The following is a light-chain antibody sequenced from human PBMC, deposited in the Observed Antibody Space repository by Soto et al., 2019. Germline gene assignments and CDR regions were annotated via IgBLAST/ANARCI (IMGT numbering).Light chain of an antibody. V-gene: IGKV3-20*01. CDR3: KQYGSSLLCT. CDR2: GAS. Sequence: EIVLTQSPGTLSLSPGERATLSCRASQSVSSSYLAWYQQKPGQAPRLLIYGASSRATGIPDRFSGSGSGTDFTLTISRLESEDFAVYYCKQYGSSLLCTFGPGTTVDIK. CDR1: QSVSSSY. J-gene: IGKJ3*01.